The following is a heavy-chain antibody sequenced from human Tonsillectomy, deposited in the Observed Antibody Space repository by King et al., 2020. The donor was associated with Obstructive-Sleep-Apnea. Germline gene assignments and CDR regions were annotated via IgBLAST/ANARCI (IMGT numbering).Heavy chain of an antibody. Sequence: QLVQSGGGLVKPGGSLRLSCAASGFTFRNAWMNWVRQAPGRGLEWVGRFKSKSDGGTIDYAAPVKGRFTISRQDSKNMFYLQMDSLRTEDTAVYYCTTQIPDVVMPEYFQHWVLGTLVTVSS. J-gene: IGHJ1*01. D-gene: IGHD3-22*01. CDR1: GFTFRNAW. CDR3: TTQIPDVVMPEYFQH. V-gene: IGHV3-15*01. CDR2: FKSKSDGGTI.